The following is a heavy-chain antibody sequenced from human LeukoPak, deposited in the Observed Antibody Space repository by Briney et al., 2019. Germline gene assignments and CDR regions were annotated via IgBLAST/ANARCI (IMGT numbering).Heavy chain of an antibody. CDR3: ARPIAVAGYFDY. CDR1: GGSISSSSYY. D-gene: IGHD6-19*01. J-gene: IGHJ4*02. Sequence: TSETLSLTCTVSGGSISSSSYYWGWIRQPPGKGLEWIGSIYYSGSTYYNPSLKSRVTISVDTSKNQFSLKLSSVTAADTAVYYCARPIAVAGYFDYWGQGTLVTVFS. V-gene: IGHV4-39*01. CDR2: IYYSGST.